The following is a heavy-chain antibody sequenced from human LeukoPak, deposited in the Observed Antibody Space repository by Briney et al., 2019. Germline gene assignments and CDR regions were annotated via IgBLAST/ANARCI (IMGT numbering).Heavy chain of an antibody. CDR1: GYTLTELS. J-gene: IGHJ3*02. D-gene: IGHD6-25*01. Sequence: ASVKVSCKVSGYTLTELSMHWVRQAPGKGLEWMGGFDPEDGETIYAQKFQGRVTMIEDTSTDTAYMELSSLRSEDTAVYYCATLDGGERLRAKDPRAFDIWGQGTMVTVSS. CDR3: ATLDGGERLRAKDPRAFDI. CDR2: FDPEDGET. V-gene: IGHV1-24*01.